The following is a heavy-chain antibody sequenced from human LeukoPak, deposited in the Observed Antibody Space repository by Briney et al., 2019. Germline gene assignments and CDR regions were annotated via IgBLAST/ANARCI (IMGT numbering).Heavy chain of an antibody. Sequence: SGPLSLPCTVSGGSIISSSYYWGWIRQPPGKGLEWIGSIYYSGGTNYNPSLKSRVTMSVDTSKNQFSLKLSSVTAADTAVYYCARVFISKGQRPRKYYMDVWGKGTTVTVSS. J-gene: IGHJ6*03. CDR1: GGSIISSSYY. V-gene: IGHV4-39*07. D-gene: IGHD3-16*02. CDR2: IYYSGGT. CDR3: ARVFISKGQRPRKYYMDV.